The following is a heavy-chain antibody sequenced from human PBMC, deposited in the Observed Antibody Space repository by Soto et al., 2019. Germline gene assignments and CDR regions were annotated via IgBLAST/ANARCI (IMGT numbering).Heavy chain of an antibody. V-gene: IGHV1-18*01. CDR2: ISAYNGNT. D-gene: IGHD6-19*01. CDR3: ARPLPRIAVAGIFDL. J-gene: IGHJ2*01. Sequence: ASVKVSCKASGYTFTSYGISWVRQAPGQGLEWMGWISAYNGNTNYAQKLQGRVTMTTDTSTSTAYMELSSLRSEDTAVYYCARPLPRIAVAGIFDLWGRGTLVTVSS. CDR1: GYTFTSYG.